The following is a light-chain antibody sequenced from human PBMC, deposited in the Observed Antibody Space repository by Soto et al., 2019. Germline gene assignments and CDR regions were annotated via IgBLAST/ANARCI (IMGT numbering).Light chain of an antibody. CDR1: SSNIGNNY. CDR2: DNN. J-gene: IGLJ2*01. Sequence: QSVLTQPPSVSGAPGQKVTISCSGSSSNIGNNYVSWYQQLPGTAPKLLIYDNNKRPSGIPDRFSGSKSGTSATLGITGLQTGDEADYYCGTWDSSLSAHVVFGGGTKVTVL. V-gene: IGLV1-51*01. CDR3: GTWDSSLSAHVV.